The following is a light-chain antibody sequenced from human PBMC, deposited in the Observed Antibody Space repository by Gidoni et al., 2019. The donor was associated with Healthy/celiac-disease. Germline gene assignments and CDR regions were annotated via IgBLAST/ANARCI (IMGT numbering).Light chain of an antibody. CDR1: QSVSSSY. CDR3: QQYGSSPPT. Sequence: EIVLTQSPGTLSLSPGERATLSCRASQSVSSSYLAWYQQKPDQAPRLLIDGASSRATGIPDRFSGSGSGTDFTLTISRLEPEDFAVYYCQQYGSSPPTFGPGTKVEIK. J-gene: IGKJ3*01. CDR2: GAS. V-gene: IGKV3-20*01.